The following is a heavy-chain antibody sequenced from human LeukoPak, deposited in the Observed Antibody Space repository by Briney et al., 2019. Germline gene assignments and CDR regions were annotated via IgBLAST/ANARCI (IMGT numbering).Heavy chain of an antibody. D-gene: IGHD5-12*01. Sequence: SETLSLTCTVSVGSISSYYWSWIRQPRGKGLEWMGYLYHSGSTKYNPSLKSRGTISVDTPKNQFSLKQSSVTAADTGVYYCARDGYSGNDGLWGQGTLVTVSS. V-gene: IGHV4-59*01. CDR3: ARDGYSGNDGL. J-gene: IGHJ4*02. CDR1: VGSISSYY. CDR2: LYHSGST.